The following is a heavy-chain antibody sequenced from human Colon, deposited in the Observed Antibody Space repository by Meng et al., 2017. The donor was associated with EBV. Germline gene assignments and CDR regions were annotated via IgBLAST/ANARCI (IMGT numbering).Heavy chain of an antibody. CDR1: GDSVSNKNKY. J-gene: IGHJ4*02. V-gene: IGHV4-39*07. CDR3: ARGDLDGDCYYCLDF. D-gene: IGHD2-21*02. CDR2: IYYSGRT. Sequence: QLQRQEPGPGLVKPSETLPLTCSVSGDSVSNKNKYWGWIRQPPGKGLEWIGNIYYSGRTNYNPSLTSRVAISVDTSKNQFSLRLNSVTAADSAIYSCARGDLDGDCYYCLDFWGQGALVTVFS.